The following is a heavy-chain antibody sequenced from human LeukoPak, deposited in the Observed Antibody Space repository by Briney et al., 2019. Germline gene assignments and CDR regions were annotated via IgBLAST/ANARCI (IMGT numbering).Heavy chain of an antibody. CDR2: ISWNSGSI. J-gene: IGHJ4*02. D-gene: IGHD1-1*01. CDR3: ARDRLDGNNWNDCDY. Sequence: GGSLRLSCAASGFTFDDYAMHWVRQAPGKGLEWVSGISWNSGSIGYADSVKGRFTISRDNSKNTLYVQMNGLRVDDTAVYYCARDRLDGNNWNDCDYWGQGTLVTVSS. CDR1: GFTFDDYA. V-gene: IGHV3-9*01.